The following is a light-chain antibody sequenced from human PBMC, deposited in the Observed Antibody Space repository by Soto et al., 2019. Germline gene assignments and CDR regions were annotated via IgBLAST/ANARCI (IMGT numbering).Light chain of an antibody. V-gene: IGKV3-20*01. CDR2: GAS. CDR3: KHYGGSPLVT. Sequence: EIVLTQSPGTLSLSPGERATLSCRASQSVSSSYLAWYQQKPGQAPRLLIYGASSSAAGIPDKFSGSGSGTDFTLTISRLEPEDFAVYFCKHYGGSPLVTFGQGTRLEIK. CDR1: QSVSSSY. J-gene: IGKJ5*01.